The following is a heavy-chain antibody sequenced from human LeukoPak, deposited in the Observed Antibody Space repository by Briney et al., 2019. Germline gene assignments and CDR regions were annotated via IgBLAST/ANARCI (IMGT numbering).Heavy chain of an antibody. CDR3: VGYGSGSYYNYYMDV. CDR2: ISSSSSTI. D-gene: IGHD3-10*01. CDR1: GFTFSSYS. Sequence: GGSLRLSCAASGFTFSSYSMNWVRQAPGKGLEWVSYISSSSSTIYYADSVKGRFTISRDNAKNSLYLQMNSLRAEDTAVYYCVGYGSGSYYNYYMDVWGKGTTVTVSS. V-gene: IGHV3-48*01. J-gene: IGHJ6*03.